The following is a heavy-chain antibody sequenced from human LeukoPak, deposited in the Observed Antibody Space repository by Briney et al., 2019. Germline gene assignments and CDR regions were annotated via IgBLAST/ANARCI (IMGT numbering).Heavy chain of an antibody. CDR1: GFTFDDYA. Sequence: GRSLRLSCAASGFTFDDYAMHWVRQAPGRGLEWVSGISWNSGSIGYADSVKGRFTISRDNAKNSLYLQMNSLRAEDTALYYCAKDIRGYGYGSGFDPWGQGTLVTVSS. D-gene: IGHD5-18*01. CDR2: ISWNSGSI. CDR3: AKDIRGYGYGSGFDP. J-gene: IGHJ5*02. V-gene: IGHV3-9*01.